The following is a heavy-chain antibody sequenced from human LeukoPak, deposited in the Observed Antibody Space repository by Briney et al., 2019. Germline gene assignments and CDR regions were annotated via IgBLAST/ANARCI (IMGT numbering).Heavy chain of an antibody. CDR1: GGPFNDYY. V-gene: IGHV4-34*01. J-gene: IGHJ4*02. CDR2: INHSGST. D-gene: IGHD1-1*01. Sequence: TSETLSLTCAVYGGPFNDYYWSWIRQPPEKGLEWIGEINHSGSTYYNPSLKTRVTISVDTSKNQFSLKLSSVTAADTAVYYCARAWGDYNWNDPYPPFDYWGQGTLATVSS. CDR3: ARAWGDYNWNDPYPPFDY.